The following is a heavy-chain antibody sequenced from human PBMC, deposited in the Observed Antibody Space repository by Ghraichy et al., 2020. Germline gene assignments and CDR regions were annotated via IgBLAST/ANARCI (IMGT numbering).Heavy chain of an antibody. D-gene: IGHD6-13*01. CDR1: GRSFSGYY. Sequence: LDISCAVYGRSFSGYYWSWIRQPPGKGLEWIGEINHSGSTNYNPSLKSRVTISVDTSKNQFSLKLSSVTAADTAVYYCARGPYSSSWYSRGVFDYWGQGTLVTVSS. J-gene: IGHJ4*02. V-gene: IGHV4-34*01. CDR3: ARGPYSSSWYSRGVFDY. CDR2: INHSGST.